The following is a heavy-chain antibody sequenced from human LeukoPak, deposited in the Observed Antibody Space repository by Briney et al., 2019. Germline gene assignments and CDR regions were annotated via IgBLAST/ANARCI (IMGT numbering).Heavy chain of an antibody. J-gene: IGHJ4*02. CDR2: ISAYNGNT. D-gene: IGHD3-10*01. Sequence: GASVKVSCKASGYTFTSYGISWVRQAPGQGLEWMGWISAYNGNTNYAQKLQGRVTMTTDTSTSTAYMELRSLRSDDTAVYYCARVHLDYYGSGSYYSKGVFDYWGQGTLVTVS. V-gene: IGHV1-18*04. CDR1: GYTFTSYG. CDR3: ARVHLDYYGSGSYYSKGVFDY.